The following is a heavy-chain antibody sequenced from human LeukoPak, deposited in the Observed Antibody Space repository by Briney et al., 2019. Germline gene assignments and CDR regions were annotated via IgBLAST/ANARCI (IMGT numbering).Heavy chain of an antibody. D-gene: IGHD3-22*01. CDR1: GFTVSSNY. J-gene: IGHJ4*02. Sequence: PGGSLRLSCAASGFTVSSNYMSWVRQAPGKGLEWVSVIYSGGSTYYADSVKGRFTISRDNSKNTLYLQMNSLRAEDTAVYYCAKESRGRSSGFDYWGQGTLVTVSS. CDR2: IYSGGST. V-gene: IGHV3-66*01. CDR3: AKESRGRSSGFDY.